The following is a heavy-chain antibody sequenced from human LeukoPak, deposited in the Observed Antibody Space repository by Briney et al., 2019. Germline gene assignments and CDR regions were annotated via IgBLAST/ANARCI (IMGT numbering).Heavy chain of an antibody. D-gene: IGHD3-9*01. Sequence: GRSLRLSCAASGFTFSSYAMHWVRQAPGKGLEWVAVISYDGSNKYYADSVKGRFTISRDNSKNTLYLQMNSLRAEDTAVYYCARRPVGYYDILTGYTSAFDIWGQGTMVTV. J-gene: IGHJ3*02. CDR1: GFTFSSYA. V-gene: IGHV3-30*04. CDR2: ISYDGSNK. CDR3: ARRPVGYYDILTGYTSAFDI.